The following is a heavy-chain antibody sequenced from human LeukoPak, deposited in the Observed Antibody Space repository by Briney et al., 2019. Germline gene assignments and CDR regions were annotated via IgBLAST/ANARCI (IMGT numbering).Heavy chain of an antibody. Sequence: SETLSLTCAVYGGSFSGYYRSWIRQPPGKGLEWMGEINHSGSTNYNPSLKSRVTISVDTSKNQFSLKLSSVTAADTAVYYCARLGAYDYVWGSYRHPGRLDYWGQGNLVTVSS. J-gene: IGHJ4*02. CDR1: GGSFSGYY. D-gene: IGHD3-16*02. V-gene: IGHV4-34*01. CDR3: ARLGAYDYVWGSYRHPGRLDY. CDR2: INHSGST.